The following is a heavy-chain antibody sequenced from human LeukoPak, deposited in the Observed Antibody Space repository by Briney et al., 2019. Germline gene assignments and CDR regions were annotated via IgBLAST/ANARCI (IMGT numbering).Heavy chain of an antibody. CDR3: ARDGEDYGDYSFDY. CDR2: IYHSGST. V-gene: IGHV4-38-2*02. J-gene: IGHJ4*02. CDR1: GYSISSGYY. D-gene: IGHD4-17*01. Sequence: SETLSLTCTVSGYSISSGYYWGWIRQPPGKGLEWIGSIYHSGSTYYNPSLKGRVTISVDTSKNQFSLKLSCVTAADTAVYYCARDGEDYGDYSFDYWGEGTLVTVSS.